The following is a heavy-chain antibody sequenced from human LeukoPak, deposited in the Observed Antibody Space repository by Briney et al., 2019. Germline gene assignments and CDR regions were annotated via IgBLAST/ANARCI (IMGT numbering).Heavy chain of an antibody. CDR3: ARTRGDGVIHL. CDR1: GGSISGYH. CDR2: IYYSGSV. J-gene: IGHJ5*02. D-gene: IGHD3-22*01. Sequence: PSETLSLTCTVSGGSISGYHWSWIRQPPGKGREWIGHIYYSGSVNYKPSLTSRATISLDTPRNQVSLRLKSVTAADTAVYYCARTRGDGVIHLWGQGTLVTVSS. V-gene: IGHV4-59*01.